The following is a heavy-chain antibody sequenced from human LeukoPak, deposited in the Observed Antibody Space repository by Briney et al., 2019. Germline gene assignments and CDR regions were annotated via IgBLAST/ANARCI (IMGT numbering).Heavy chain of an antibody. CDR2: MNPNSGNT. Sequence: VSVKVSCKASGYTFTSYDINWVRQATGQGLEWMGWMNPNSGNTGYAQKFQGRVTITRNTSISTAYMELSSLRSEDTAVYYCARHYYYDSSGYPIPGNWFDPWGQGTLVTVSS. CDR1: GYTFTSYD. D-gene: IGHD3-22*01. J-gene: IGHJ5*02. CDR3: ARHYYYDSSGYPIPGNWFDP. V-gene: IGHV1-8*03.